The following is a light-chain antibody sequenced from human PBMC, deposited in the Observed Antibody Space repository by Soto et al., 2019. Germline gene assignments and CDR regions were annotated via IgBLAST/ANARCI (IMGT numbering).Light chain of an antibody. J-gene: IGLJ3*02. CDR2: EVS. CDR1: SSDVGGYNY. CDR3: SSYTSSSTRV. V-gene: IGLV2-14*01. Sequence: QSALTQPASVSGSPGQSITISCTGTSSDVGGYNYVSWYQQHPGKAPKLIIYEVSIRPSGVSNRFSRYKSGNTASLTISGLQAEDEADYYCSSYTSSSTRVFGGWTKLTVL.